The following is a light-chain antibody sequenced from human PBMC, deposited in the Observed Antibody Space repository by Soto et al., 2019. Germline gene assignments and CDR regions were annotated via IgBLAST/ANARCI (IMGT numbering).Light chain of an antibody. CDR2: GAS. CDR3: QQYNNWPPWT. J-gene: IGKJ1*01. V-gene: IGKV3D-15*01. CDR1: QSVGSN. Sequence: EILMTQSPATLPVAPGGRFTLSFRASQSVGSNLAWYQQRPGQPPRLLIYGASTRDTGVPTRFSGSGSGTEFTLTITNLQSEDFAVYYCQQYNNWPPWTFGQGTKVDI.